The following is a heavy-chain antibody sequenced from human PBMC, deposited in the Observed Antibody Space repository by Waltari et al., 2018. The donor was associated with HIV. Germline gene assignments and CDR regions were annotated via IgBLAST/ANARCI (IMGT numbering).Heavy chain of an antibody. J-gene: IGHJ4*02. CDR2: IESKTDGATR. Sequence: EVQLVESGGGLVKPGGSLRLSCAASGFTFSNAWLSWVRLAPGKGLDVGGRIESKTDGATRDYASPVKGRFTISRDESKNTLYLQMNSLKTEDTAVYYCTTDGDLYFDYWGQGTLVTVSS. CDR1: GFTFSNAW. D-gene: IGHD7-27*01. CDR3: TTDGDLYFDY. V-gene: IGHV3-15*04.